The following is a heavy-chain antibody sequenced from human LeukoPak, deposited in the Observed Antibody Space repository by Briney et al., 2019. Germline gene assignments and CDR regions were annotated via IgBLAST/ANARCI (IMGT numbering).Heavy chain of an antibody. V-gene: IGHV4-34*01. CDR3: ARGAGPQIPAAHPGWFDP. CDR2: INHSGCT. J-gene: IGHJ5*02. Sequence: SETLSLTYAVYAGSFSGYHWSWIRHPHGEWREWIGEINHSGCTNYNPSLKGRVTISVDTSKNQFSLKLSSVTAADTSVYYCARGAGPQIPAAHPGWFDPWGQGTLVTVSS. D-gene: IGHD2-2*01. CDR1: AGSFSGYH.